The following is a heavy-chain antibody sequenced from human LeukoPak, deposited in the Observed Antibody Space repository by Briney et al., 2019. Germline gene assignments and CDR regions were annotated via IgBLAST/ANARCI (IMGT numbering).Heavy chain of an antibody. CDR2: IYYSGST. CDR3: ARDRSYAGLCWFDP. Sequence: SETLSLTCTVSGGSLSSYYWSWIRQPPGKGLEWIGYIYYSGSTNYNPSLKSRVTISVDTSKNQFSLKLSSVTAADTAVYYCARDRSYAGLCWFDPWGQGTLVTVSS. CDR1: GGSLSSYY. J-gene: IGHJ5*02. V-gene: IGHV4-59*01. D-gene: IGHD2-8*01.